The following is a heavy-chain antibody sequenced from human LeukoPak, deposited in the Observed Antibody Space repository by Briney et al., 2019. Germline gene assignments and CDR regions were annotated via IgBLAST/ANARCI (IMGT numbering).Heavy chain of an antibody. CDR2: IYHSGTT. Sequence: PSETLSLTCTVSGGSISSYYWSWIRQPPGKGLEWIGYIYHSGTTNYNPSLKSRGTISVDTSKSQFSLKLSSVTAADTAIYYCARNIVGPRQVDYWGQGTLVTVSS. CDR3: ARNIVGPRQVDY. V-gene: IGHV4-59*01. D-gene: IGHD1-26*01. J-gene: IGHJ4*02. CDR1: GGSISSYY.